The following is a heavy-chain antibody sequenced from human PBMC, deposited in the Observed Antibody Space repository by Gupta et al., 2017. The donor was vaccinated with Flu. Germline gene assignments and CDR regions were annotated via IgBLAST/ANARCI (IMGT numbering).Heavy chain of an antibody. CDR3: ARAMDYYDSSGYQNYGMDV. CDR2: ISGSGGST. CDR1: GFTFSSYA. D-gene: IGHD3-22*01. V-gene: IGHV3-23*01. J-gene: IGHJ6*02. Sequence: EVQLLESGGGLVQPGGSLRLSCAASGFTFSSYAMSWVRQAPGKGLAWVSAISGSGGSTYYADSVKGRFTISRDNSKNTLYLQMNSLRAEDTAVYYCARAMDYYDSSGYQNYGMDVWGQGTTVTVSS.